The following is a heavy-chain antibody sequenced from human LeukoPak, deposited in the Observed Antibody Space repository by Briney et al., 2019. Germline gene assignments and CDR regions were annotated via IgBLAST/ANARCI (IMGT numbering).Heavy chain of an antibody. J-gene: IGHJ4*02. CDR3: ARFVGACSGGSCYSDS. V-gene: IGHV5-51*01. CDR2: IYPGDSDT. D-gene: IGHD2-15*01. CDR1: GYSFTSYW. Sequence: GESLKISCKGSGYSFTSYWIGWVRQMPGKGLEWMGIIYPGDSDTRYSPSFQGQVTISADKSISTAYLQWNSLKASDTAMYYCARFVGACSGGSCYSDSWGQGTLVTVSS.